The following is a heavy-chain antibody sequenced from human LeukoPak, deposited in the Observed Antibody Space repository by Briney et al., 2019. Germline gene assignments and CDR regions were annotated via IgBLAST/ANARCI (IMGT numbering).Heavy chain of an antibody. J-gene: IGHJ4*02. CDR2: ISSSSSYI. CDR1: GFTFRSYS. D-gene: IGHD1-1*01. CDR3: ARDGTGPTLFDY. Sequence: GGSLRLSCAASGFTFRSYSMNWVRQAPGEGLEWVSSISSSSSYIYYADSVKGRLTISRDNAKNSLYLQMNSLRAEDTAVYYCARDGTGPTLFDYWGQGTLVTVSS. V-gene: IGHV3-21*01.